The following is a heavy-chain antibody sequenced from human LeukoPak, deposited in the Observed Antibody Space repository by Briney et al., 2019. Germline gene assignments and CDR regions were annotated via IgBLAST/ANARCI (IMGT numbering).Heavy chain of an antibody. V-gene: IGHV4-34*01. Sequence: SETLSLTCTVYGGSFSGYYWSWIRQPPGKGREWIGEINHSGSTPYNPSLNSRVTIAVDTSKNQFSLKLSSVTAADTAVYYCAGRRYNYVWGSYRQTPIDYWGQGTLVTVSS. CDR1: GGSFSGYY. D-gene: IGHD3-16*02. J-gene: IGHJ4*02. CDR2: INHSGST. CDR3: AGRRYNYVWGSYRQTPIDY.